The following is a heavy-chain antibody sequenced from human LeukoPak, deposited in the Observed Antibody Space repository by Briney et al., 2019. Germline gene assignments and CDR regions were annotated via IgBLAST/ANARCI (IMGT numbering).Heavy chain of an antibody. CDR3: ARLKDHADAFDI. V-gene: IGHV3-53*01. CDR2: IYRGGST. CDR1: GFTVSSNY. Sequence: GGSLRLSCAASGFTVSSNYMSWVRQAPGKGLEWVSVIYRGGSTYYADSVKGRFTISRDNSKNTLYLQMNSLRAEDTAVYYCARLKDHADAFDIWGQGTMVTVSS. J-gene: IGHJ3*02. D-gene: IGHD1-14*01.